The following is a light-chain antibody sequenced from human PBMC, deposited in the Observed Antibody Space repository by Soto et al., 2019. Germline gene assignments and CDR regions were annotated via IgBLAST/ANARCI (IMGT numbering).Light chain of an antibody. J-gene: IGKJ2*01. CDR1: QNINRW. CDR3: LQYQAYPHT. Sequence: DIQMTQSPSTLSASVGDRVTITCRASQNINRWLAWYQQKPGRAPNVLLYKASTLESGVPSRFSGSGSGTDFTLTISSLQPDDFATYYCLQYQAYPHTFGQGTNLEIK. V-gene: IGKV1-5*03. CDR2: KAS.